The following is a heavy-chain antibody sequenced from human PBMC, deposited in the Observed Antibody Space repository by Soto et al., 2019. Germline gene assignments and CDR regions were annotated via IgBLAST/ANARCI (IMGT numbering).Heavy chain of an antibody. V-gene: IGHV4-31*03. CDR2: IYYSGST. Sequence: PSETLSLSCTVCGGSIRSGGYYWIWIRQHPGKGLEWIGYIYYSGSTYYNPSLKSRVTISVDTSKNQFSLKLSSVTAADTAVYYCARESGGFSFDPWGQGTLVTV. D-gene: IGHD3-10*01. CDR1: GGSIRSGGYY. J-gene: IGHJ5*02. CDR3: ARESGGFSFDP.